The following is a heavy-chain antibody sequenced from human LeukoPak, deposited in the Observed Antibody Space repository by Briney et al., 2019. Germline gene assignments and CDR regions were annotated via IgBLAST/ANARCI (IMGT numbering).Heavy chain of an antibody. CDR3: ARKLVHEDAFDI. D-gene: IGHD1-7*01. CDR2: INHSGST. J-gene: IGHJ3*02. V-gene: IGHV4-34*01. Sequence: PSETLSLTCAVYGGSFSGYYWSWIRQPPGKGLEWIGEINHSGSTNYNPSLKSRVTISVDTSKNQFSLKLSSVTAADTAVYYCARKLVHEDAFDIWGQGTMVTVSS. CDR1: GGSFSGYY.